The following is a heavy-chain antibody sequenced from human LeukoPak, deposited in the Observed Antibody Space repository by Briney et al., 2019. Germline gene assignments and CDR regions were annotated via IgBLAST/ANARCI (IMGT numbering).Heavy chain of an antibody. J-gene: IGHJ4*02. V-gene: IGHV1-46*01. CDR3: ARDEISYSGYDFDY. CDR1: GYTFTSYY. D-gene: IGHD5-12*01. Sequence: ASVKVSCKASGYTFTSYYIHWVRQAPGQGLEWMGKINPSGGSTTYAQKFQGRVTMTRDTSTRTVYLDVSSLRSEDTAVYYCARDEISYSGYDFDYWGQGTLVTVSS. CDR2: INPSGGST.